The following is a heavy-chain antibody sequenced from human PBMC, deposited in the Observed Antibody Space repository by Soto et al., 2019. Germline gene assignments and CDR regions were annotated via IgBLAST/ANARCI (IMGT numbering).Heavy chain of an antibody. J-gene: IGHJ4*02. CDR3: ARDDSEYCGGDCWTFDY. D-gene: IGHD2-21*02. CDR2: ISYDGSNK. Sequence: GGSLRLSCAASGFTFSSYAMHWVRQAPGKGLEWVAVISYDGSNKYYADSVKGRFTISRDNSKNTLYLQMNSLRAEDTAVYYCARDDSEYCGGDCWTFDYWGQGTLVTVSS. CDR1: GFTFSSYA. V-gene: IGHV3-30-3*01.